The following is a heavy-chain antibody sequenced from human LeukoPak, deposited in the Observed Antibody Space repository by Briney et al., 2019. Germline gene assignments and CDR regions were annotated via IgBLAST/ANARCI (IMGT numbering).Heavy chain of an antibody. CDR3: AKDFFRDSSSWYVDY. J-gene: IGHJ4*02. V-gene: IGHV3-30*18. D-gene: IGHD6-13*01. Sequence: GRSLRLSCAASGFTFSSYSMHWVRQAPGKGLEWVAVISYDGSNKYYADSVKGRFTISRDNSKNTLYLQMNSLRAEDTAVYYCAKDFFRDSSSWYVDYWGQGTLVTVSS. CDR1: GFTFSSYS. CDR2: ISYDGSNK.